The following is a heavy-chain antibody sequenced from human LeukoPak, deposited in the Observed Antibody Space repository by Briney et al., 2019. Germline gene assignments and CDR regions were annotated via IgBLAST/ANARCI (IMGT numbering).Heavy chain of an antibody. D-gene: IGHD6-19*01. V-gene: IGHV1-18*01. J-gene: IGHJ4*02. CDR2: ISAYNGNT. Sequence: GASVKVSCKASGYTFTSYGISWVRQAPRQGLEWMGWISAYNGNTNYAQKLQGRVTMTTDTSTSTAYMELRSLRSDDTAVYYCAREQQWASMGSYYFDYWGQGTLVTVSS. CDR3: AREQQWASMGSYYFDY. CDR1: GYTFTSYG.